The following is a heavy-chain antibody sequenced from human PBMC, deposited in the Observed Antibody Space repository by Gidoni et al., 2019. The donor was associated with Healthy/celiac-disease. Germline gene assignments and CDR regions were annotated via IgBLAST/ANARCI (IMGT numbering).Heavy chain of an antibody. D-gene: IGHD3-10*01. J-gene: IGHJ5*02. V-gene: IGHV3-21*01. CDR3: ARDREPVRANNWFDP. CDR1: GFTFRSYS. Sequence: EVQLVASGGGLVKPGGSLRLSCAASGFTFRSYSMNGVRQAPGKGLEWVSSISSSSSYIYYADSVKGRLTISRDNAKNSLYLQMNSLRAEDTAVYYCARDREPVRANNWFDPWGQGTLVTVSS. CDR2: ISSSSSYI.